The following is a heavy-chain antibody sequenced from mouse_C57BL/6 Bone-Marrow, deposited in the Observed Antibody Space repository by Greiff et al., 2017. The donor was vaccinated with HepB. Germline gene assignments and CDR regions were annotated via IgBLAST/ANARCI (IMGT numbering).Heavy chain of an antibody. CDR2: IYPGDGDT. CDR1: GYAFSSSW. V-gene: IGHV1-82*01. Sequence: VQLVESGPELVKPGASVKISCKASGYAFSSSWMNWVKQRPGKGLEWIGRIYPGDGDTNYNGKFKGKATLTADKSSSTAYMQLSSLTSEDSAVYFCARGGAHYYGSTFDYWGQGTTLTVSS. D-gene: IGHD1-1*01. J-gene: IGHJ2*01. CDR3: ARGGAHYYGSTFDY.